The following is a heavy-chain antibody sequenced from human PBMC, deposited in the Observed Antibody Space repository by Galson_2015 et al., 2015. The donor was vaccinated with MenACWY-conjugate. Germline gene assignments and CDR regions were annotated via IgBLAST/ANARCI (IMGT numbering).Heavy chain of an antibody. CDR3: ARDRGLAWLPSNGFDP. V-gene: IGHV3-30*07. Sequence: DSVKCQFNISRDNSKNTLYLHMNNLRADDTAVYYCARDRGLAWLPSNGFDPWGQGTLVTVSS. D-gene: IGHD5-18*01. J-gene: IGHJ5*02.